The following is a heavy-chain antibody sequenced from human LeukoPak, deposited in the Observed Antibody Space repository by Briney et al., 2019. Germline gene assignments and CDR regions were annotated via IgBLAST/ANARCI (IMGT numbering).Heavy chain of an antibody. V-gene: IGHV4-38-2*02. Sequence: SETLSLTCTVSGYSISSGYYWGWIRQPPGKGLEWIGSIYHSGSTYYNPSLKSRVSISVDTSKNQFSLKLSSVTAADTAVYYCARGRGSYLKLVYYFDYWGQGTLVTVSS. J-gene: IGHJ4*02. D-gene: IGHD1-26*01. CDR2: IYHSGST. CDR3: ARGRGSYLKLVYYFDY. CDR1: GYSISSGYY.